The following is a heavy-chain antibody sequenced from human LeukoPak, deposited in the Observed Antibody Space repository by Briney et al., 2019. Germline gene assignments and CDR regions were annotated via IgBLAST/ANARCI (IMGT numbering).Heavy chain of an antibody. CDR2: INSDGRST. D-gene: IGHD2-8*02. V-gene: IGHV3-74*01. J-gene: IGHJ4*02. CDR3: AGGGRGFTSGHIY. CDR1: GFTFSDYY. Sequence: GGSLILSCAASGFTFSDYYMHWVRQAPGKGLVWVSRINSDGRSTSYADSVKGRSTISRDNAKNTLYLQMNSLRAEDTAVYYCAGGGRGFTSGHIYWGKRTLVTVSS.